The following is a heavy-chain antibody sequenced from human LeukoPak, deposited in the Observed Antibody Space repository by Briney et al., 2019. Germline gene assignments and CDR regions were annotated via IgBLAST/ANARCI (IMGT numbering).Heavy chain of an antibody. D-gene: IGHD2-2*02. Sequence: ASVKVSCKASGYTFTSYDINWVRQATGQELEWMGWMNPNSGNTGYAQKFQGRVTMTRNTSISAAYMELSSLRSEDTAVYYCARSRKQLYWFDPWGQGTLVTVSS. CDR1: GYTFTSYD. CDR2: MNPNSGNT. V-gene: IGHV1-8*01. CDR3: ARSRKQLYWFDP. J-gene: IGHJ5*02.